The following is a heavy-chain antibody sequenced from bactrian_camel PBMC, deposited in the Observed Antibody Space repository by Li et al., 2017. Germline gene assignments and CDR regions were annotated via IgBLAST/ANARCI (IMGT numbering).Heavy chain of an antibody. V-gene: IGHV3S25*01. J-gene: IGHJ4*01. CDR1: GFTFSNYW. CDR2: INSAGGST. CDR3: TIFDY. Sequence: QLVESGGGLVQPGGSLRLSCAASGFTFSNYWMYWVRQAPGKGLEWVSTINSAGGSTYCADSVKGRFATSRDNAKNTVYLHMNSLQPEDTSLYYCTIFDYWGQGTQVTVS.